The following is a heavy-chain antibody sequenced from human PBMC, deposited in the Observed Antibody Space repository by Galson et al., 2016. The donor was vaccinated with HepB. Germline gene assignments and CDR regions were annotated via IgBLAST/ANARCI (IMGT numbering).Heavy chain of an antibody. Sequence: SLRLSCAASGFNFSTYSVNWVRQAPGKGLEWVSSISGSNDHIHYEDSVKGRFTMSRADAKNLLYLPMNSLRAEDTAVYYCGREDAFDIWGQGTVVTVSA. CDR2: ISGSNDHI. V-gene: IGHV3-21*01. J-gene: IGHJ3*02. CDR3: GREDAFDI. CDR1: GFNFSTYS.